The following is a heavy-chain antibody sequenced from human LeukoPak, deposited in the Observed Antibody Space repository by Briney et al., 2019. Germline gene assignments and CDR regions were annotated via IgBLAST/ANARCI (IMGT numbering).Heavy chain of an antibody. Sequence: KPGGSLRLSCAASGFTFSNFGINWVRQAPGKGLEWVSSISSSSSYISYADSVKGRFTISRDNAKNSLYLQMNSLRAEDTAVYYCARDTYDSSGYYRIDPWGQGTLVTVSS. V-gene: IGHV3-21*01. CDR3: ARDTYDSSGYYRIDP. CDR1: GFTFSNFG. D-gene: IGHD3-22*01. J-gene: IGHJ5*02. CDR2: ISSSSSYI.